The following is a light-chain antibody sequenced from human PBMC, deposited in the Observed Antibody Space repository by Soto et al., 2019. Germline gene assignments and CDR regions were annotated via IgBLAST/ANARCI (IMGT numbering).Light chain of an antibody. CDR1: QSISIW. CDR3: QQYNSYRT. Sequence: DIQMTQSASTLSVSLGDRVTITCRARQSISIWLAWYQHKPGKAPKLLIYDASILESGVPSRFRGGASGTESTLTISSLKPDDFATYYCQQYNSYRTFGQGTKVDIK. V-gene: IGKV1-5*01. CDR2: DAS. J-gene: IGKJ1*01.